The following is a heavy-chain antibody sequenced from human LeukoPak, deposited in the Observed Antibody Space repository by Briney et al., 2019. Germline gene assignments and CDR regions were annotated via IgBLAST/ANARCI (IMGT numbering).Heavy chain of an antibody. CDR3: AKNVLRFLEWLLSPFDY. J-gene: IGHJ4*02. D-gene: IGHD3-3*01. V-gene: IGHV3-23*01. CDR1: GFTFSSYA. Sequence: GGSLRLSCAASGFTFSSYAMSWVRQAPGKGLEWVSAISGSGGSTYYADSVKGRFTISRDNSKHTLYLQMNSLRAEDTAVYYCAKNVLRFLEWLLSPFDYWGQGTLVTVSS. CDR2: ISGSGGST.